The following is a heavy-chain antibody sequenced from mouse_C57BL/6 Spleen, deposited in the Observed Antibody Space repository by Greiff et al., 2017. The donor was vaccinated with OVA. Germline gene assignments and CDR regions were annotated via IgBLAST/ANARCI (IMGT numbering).Heavy chain of an antibody. CDR1: GYTFTSYW. CDR3: ARGRDYSNPFAY. CDR2: INPNSGST. J-gene: IGHJ3*01. V-gene: IGHV1-64*01. D-gene: IGHD2-5*01. Sequence: QVQLQQSGAELVKPGASVKLSCKASGYTFTSYWMHWVKQRPGQGLEWIGMINPNSGSTNYNEKFKSKATLTVDKSSSTAYMQLSSLTSEDSAVXYCARGRDYSNPFAYWGQGTLVTVSA.